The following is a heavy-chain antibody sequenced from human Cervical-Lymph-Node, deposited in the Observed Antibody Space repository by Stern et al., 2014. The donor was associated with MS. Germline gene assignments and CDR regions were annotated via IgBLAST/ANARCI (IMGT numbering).Heavy chain of an antibody. J-gene: IGHJ4*02. Sequence: VQLVESGGGLVQPGGSLRLSCAASGFTFSDYWMTWVRQAPGKGLEWVANIKEDGSEKYYVDSVKGRFTISRDNVKNSLYLQMISLRAEDTAVFYCARGVGGGNFDYWGQGTRVTVSS. V-gene: IGHV3-7*01. CDR3: ARGVGGGNFDY. D-gene: IGHD3-16*01. CDR1: GFTFSDYW. CDR2: IKEDGSEK.